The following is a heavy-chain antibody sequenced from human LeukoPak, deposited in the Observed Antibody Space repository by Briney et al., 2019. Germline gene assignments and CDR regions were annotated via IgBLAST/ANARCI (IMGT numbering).Heavy chain of an antibody. J-gene: IGHJ4*02. V-gene: IGHV3-30*03. CDR3: ARDPGYSSGWYNFDY. Sequence: GGSLRLSCAASGFTFSSYSMNWVRQAPGKGLEWVAVISYDGSNKYYADSVKGRFTISRDNSKNTLYLQMNSLRAEDTAVYYCARDPGYSSGWYNFDYWGQGTLVTVSS. CDR2: ISYDGSNK. CDR1: GFTFSSYS. D-gene: IGHD6-19*01.